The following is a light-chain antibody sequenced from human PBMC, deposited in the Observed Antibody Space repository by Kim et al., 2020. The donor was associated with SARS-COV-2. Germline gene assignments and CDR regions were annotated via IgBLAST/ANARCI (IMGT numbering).Light chain of an antibody. J-gene: IGKJ3*01. Sequence: SPGERAIPSCRPSQRVSSSSLAWYQQKPGQAPRLLIYGASSRATGIPARFSGSGSGTDFTLTISSLEPEDFAVYYCQQYGSSLFTFGPGTKVDIK. CDR2: GAS. CDR3: QQYGSSLFT. CDR1: QRVSSSS. V-gene: IGKV3-20*01.